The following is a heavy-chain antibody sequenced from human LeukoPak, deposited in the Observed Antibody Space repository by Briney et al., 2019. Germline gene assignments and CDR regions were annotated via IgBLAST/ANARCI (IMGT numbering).Heavy chain of an antibody. CDR2: ISGSGGST. CDR1: GFTFSSYA. CDR3: AKGLISTYYYYGMDV. D-gene: IGHD2-8*01. V-gene: IGHV3-23*01. Sequence: GGSLRLSCAASGFTFSSYAMSWVRQAPGKGLEWVSAISGSGGSTYYADSVKGRFTISRDNSKNTLYLQMNSLRAEDTAVYYCAKGLISTYYYYGMDVWGQGTTVTVSS. J-gene: IGHJ6*02.